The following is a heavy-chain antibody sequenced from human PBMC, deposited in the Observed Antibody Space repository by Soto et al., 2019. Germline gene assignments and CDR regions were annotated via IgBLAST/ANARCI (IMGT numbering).Heavy chain of an antibody. Sequence: PSETLSLTCAVYGGSFSVYYWSWIRQPPGKGLKWIGYIYDSGSTNYDPSLKSRVTISVDTSKNQFSLKLSSVTVADTAVYYCARLSVAGYYFDYWGQGTLVTVSS. CDR3: ARLSVAGYYFDY. CDR2: IYDSGST. CDR1: GGSFSVYY. D-gene: IGHD6-19*01. J-gene: IGHJ4*02. V-gene: IGHV4-34*01.